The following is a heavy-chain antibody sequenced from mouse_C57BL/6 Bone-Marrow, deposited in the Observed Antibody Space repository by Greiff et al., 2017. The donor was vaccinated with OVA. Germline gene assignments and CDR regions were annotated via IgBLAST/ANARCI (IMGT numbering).Heavy chain of an antibody. CDR1: GYAFSSSW. D-gene: IGHD2-2*01. CDR3: ARSGLRDDYAMDY. V-gene: IGHV1-82*01. CDR2: LYPGDGDT. Sequence: QVQLQQSGPELVKPGASVKISCKASGYAFSSSWLNWVKQRPGKGLEWIGRLYPGDGDTNYNGKFKGKATLTADKSSSTAYMQLSSLTSEDSAVYFCARSGLRDDYAMDYWGQGTSVTVSS. J-gene: IGHJ4*01.